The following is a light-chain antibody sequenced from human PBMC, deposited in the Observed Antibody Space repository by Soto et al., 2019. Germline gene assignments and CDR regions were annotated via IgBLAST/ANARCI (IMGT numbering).Light chain of an antibody. CDR3: QQRSSWPLT. J-gene: IGKJ4*01. CDR1: QSVGSY. V-gene: IGKV3-11*01. Sequence: EIVSTQSPATLSLSPGERATLSCRASQSVGSYFAWYQQKPGQAPRLLIYDAFSRATGIPARFSGSGSGTDFTLTISSLEPEDFAVYFCQQRSSWPLTFGGGTMVEIK. CDR2: DAF.